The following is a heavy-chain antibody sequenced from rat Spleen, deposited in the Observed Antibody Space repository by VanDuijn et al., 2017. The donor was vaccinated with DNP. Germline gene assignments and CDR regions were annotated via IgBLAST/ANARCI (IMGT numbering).Heavy chain of an antibody. J-gene: IGHJ2*01. CDR1: GFTFSNYG. CDR3: ATGANDY. V-gene: IGHV5-29*01. CDR2: IRYDGRDT. Sequence: EVQLVESGGGLVQPGRSMKLSCAASGFTFSNYGMAWVRQAPKTGLEWVATIRYDGRDTYYRDSVKGRFTISRDNAKSTLYLQMDSLRSEDAATYYCATGANDYWGQGVMVTVSS. D-gene: IGHD1-8*01.